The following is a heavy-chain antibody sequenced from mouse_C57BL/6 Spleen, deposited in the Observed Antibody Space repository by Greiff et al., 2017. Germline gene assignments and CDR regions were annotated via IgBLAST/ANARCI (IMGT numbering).Heavy chain of an antibody. V-gene: IGHV5-6*01. CDR3: ARQGFYYSNYDAMDY. CDR1: GFTFSSYG. CDR2: ISSGGSYT. J-gene: IGHJ4*01. Sequence: EVHLVESGGDLVKPGGSLKLSCAASGFTFSSYGMSWVRQTPDKRLEWVATISSGGSYTYYPDSVKGRFTISRDNAKNTLYLQMSSLKSEDTAMYYCARQGFYYSNYDAMDYWGQGTSVTVSS. D-gene: IGHD2-5*01.